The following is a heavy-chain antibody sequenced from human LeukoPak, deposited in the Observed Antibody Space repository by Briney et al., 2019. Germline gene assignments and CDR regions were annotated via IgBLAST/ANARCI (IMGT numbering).Heavy chain of an antibody. CDR1: RYTFTGYY. J-gene: IGHJ6*02. CDR2: INPNSGGT. Sequence: ASVKVSCKASRYTFTGYYMHWVRQAPGQGLEWMGWINPNSGGTNYAQKFQGRVTMTRDTSISTAYMELSRLRSDDTAVYYCARVRDSTILSPYGMDVWGQGTTVTVSS. V-gene: IGHV1-2*02. D-gene: IGHD2-21*01. CDR3: ARVRDSTILSPYGMDV.